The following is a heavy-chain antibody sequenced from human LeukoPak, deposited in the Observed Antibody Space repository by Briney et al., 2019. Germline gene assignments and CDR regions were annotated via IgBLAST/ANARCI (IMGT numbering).Heavy chain of an antibody. CDR2: IFSTGNT. Sequence: SLRLSSAASGFTIRANYMNWVRQAPGKGLEWVSIIFSTGNTYYADSVQGRFTISRDNSKNTLYLQMDSLRAEDTAVYYCASVFWNGHWGQGTLVTVSS. D-gene: IGHD3-3*01. CDR1: GFTIRANY. V-gene: IGHV3-66*01. CDR3: ASVFWNGH. J-gene: IGHJ4*02.